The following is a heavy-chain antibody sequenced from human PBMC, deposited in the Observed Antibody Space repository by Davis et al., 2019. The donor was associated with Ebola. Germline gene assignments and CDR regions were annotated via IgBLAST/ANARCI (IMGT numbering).Heavy chain of an antibody. CDR2: INSDGSST. D-gene: IGHD1-1*01. CDR1: GGSFSGYY. J-gene: IGHJ6*02. CDR3: ARVRTTFYYYGMDV. V-gene: IGHV3-74*01. Sequence: HTSETLSLTCAVYGGSFSGYYWSWVRQAPGKGLVWVSRINSDGSSTSYADSVKGRFTISRDNAKNTLYLQMNSLRAEDTAVYYCARVRTTFYYYGMDVWGQGTTVTVSS.